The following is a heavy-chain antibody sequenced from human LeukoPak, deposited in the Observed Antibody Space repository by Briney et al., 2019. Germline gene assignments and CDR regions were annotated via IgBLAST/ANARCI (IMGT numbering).Heavy chain of an antibody. CDR1: GGTFSSYA. CDR3: ARGLPVPYYYDSSGYTEYFQH. D-gene: IGHD3-22*01. V-gene: IGHV1-69*04. J-gene: IGHJ1*01. CDR2: IIPILGIA. Sequence: GASVKVSCKASGGTFSSYAISWVRQAPGQGLEWMGRIIPILGIANYAQKFQGRVTITADKSTSTAYMELSSLRPEDTAVYYCARGLPVPYYYDSSGYTEYFQHWGQGTLVTVSS.